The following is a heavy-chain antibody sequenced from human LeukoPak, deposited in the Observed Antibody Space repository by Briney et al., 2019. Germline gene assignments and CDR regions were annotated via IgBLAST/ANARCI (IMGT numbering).Heavy chain of an antibody. CDR3: VRGDTRDY. CDR2: INSAGSTM. D-gene: IGHD3-16*01. V-gene: IGHV3-21*01. CDR1: GFTFSDST. J-gene: IGHJ4*02. Sequence: GGSLRLSCAASGFTFSDSTMNWVRRASGKGLEWVASINSAGSTMHYADSVKGRLTISRDNAKNSLYLQLNSLRAEDTAVYYCVRGDTRDYWGQGTLITVSS.